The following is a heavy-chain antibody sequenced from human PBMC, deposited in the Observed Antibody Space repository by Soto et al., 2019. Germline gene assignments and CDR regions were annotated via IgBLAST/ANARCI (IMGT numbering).Heavy chain of an antibody. Sequence: QVQLQESGPGLVKPSGTLSLTCAVSGGSISSSNWWSWVRQPPGKGLEWIGEIFHNGNTYSNASLTGRVTMSVDKSKNQFSLNLTSVTAADTAVYYCASRSYAMDIWGQGTTVTVSS. CDR3: ASRSYAMDI. CDR2: IFHNGNT. D-gene: IGHD3-16*02. CDR1: GGSISSSNW. J-gene: IGHJ6*02. V-gene: IGHV4-4*02.